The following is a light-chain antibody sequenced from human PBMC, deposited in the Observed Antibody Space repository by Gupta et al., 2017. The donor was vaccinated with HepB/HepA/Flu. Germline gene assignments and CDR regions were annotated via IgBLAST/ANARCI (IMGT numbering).Light chain of an antibody. J-gene: IGLJ1*01. CDR1: SSNIGAGYD. V-gene: IGLV1-40*01. CDR3: QSYDSSLSVFYV. CDR2: GNS. Sequence: QSVLPQPPSVSGAPGQRVTISCTGSSSNIGAGYDVHWYQQLPGTAPKLLIYGNSNRPSGVPDRFSGSKSGTSASLAITGIQAEDEADYYCQSYDSSLSVFYVFGTGTKVTVL.